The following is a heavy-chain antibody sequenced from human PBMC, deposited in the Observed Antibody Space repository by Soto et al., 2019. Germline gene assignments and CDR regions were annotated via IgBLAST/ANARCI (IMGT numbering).Heavy chain of an antibody. CDR3: STVGFFSGGSCYSSHYYGMDV. CDR2: ISSSSSYI. Sequence: GGSLRLSCAASGFTFSSYSMNWVRQAPGKGLEWVSSISSSSSYIYYADSVKGRFTISRDNAKNSLYLQMNSLRAEDTAVYYFSTVGFFSGGSCYSSHYYGMDVWGQGTTVTVSS. CDR1: GFTFSSYS. D-gene: IGHD2-15*01. J-gene: IGHJ6*02. V-gene: IGHV3-21*01.